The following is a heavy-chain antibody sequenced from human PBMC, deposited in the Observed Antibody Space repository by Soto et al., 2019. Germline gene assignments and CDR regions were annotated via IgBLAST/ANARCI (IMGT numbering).Heavy chain of an antibody. J-gene: IGHJ3*02. Sequence: EVQLVESGGGLVKPGGSLRLSCAASGFTFSNAWMSWVRQAPGKGLEWVGRIKSKTDGGTTDYAAPVKGRFTISRDDSKNTLHLQMNSLKTEDTAVYYCTTAPGYSFGSAFDIWGQGTMVTVSS. V-gene: IGHV3-15*01. CDR1: GFTFSNAW. CDR3: TTAPGYSFGSAFDI. D-gene: IGHD2-15*01. CDR2: IKSKTDGGTT.